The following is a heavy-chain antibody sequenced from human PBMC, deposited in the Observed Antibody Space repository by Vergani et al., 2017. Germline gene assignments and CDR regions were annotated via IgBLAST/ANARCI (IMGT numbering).Heavy chain of an antibody. J-gene: IGHJ2*01. Sequence: QLQPQESGPGLVKPSETLSLTRAVSGGPVSISNFYWGWIRQPPGNGLEWLGSTYYSGNTYYNPSLKSRVTISVDTSKNQFSLKLSSVTAADTAVYYCAGKGEGYSDSGHWYFDLWGRGTLVTVSS. CDR3: AGKGEGYSDSGHWYFDL. CDR1: GGPVSISNFY. D-gene: IGHD5-12*01. CDR2: TYYSGNT. V-gene: IGHV4-39*01.